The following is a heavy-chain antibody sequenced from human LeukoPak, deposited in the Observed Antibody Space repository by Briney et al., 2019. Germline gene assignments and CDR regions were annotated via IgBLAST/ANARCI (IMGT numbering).Heavy chain of an antibody. CDR3: ARVITVRGVIFDY. CDR2: IYYSVST. J-gene: IGHJ4*02. Sequence: PSETLSLTCTVSGGSFSTYYWSWIRQPPGKGREWMGYIYYSVSTNYHPSLKSRVTISVDTSKNQFSLTLNSVTAADTAVYYCARVITVRGVIFDYWGQGTLVTVSS. V-gene: IGHV4-59*01. D-gene: IGHD3-16*01. CDR1: GGSFSTYY.